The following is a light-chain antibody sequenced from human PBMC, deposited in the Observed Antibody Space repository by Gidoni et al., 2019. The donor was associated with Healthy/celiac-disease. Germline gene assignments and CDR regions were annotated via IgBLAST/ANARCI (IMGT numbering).Light chain of an antibody. CDR3: QQYNSYGLT. CDR2: NAS. J-gene: IGKJ1*01. V-gene: IGKV1-5*03. Sequence: DIQMPKSPSTLSASVGARVTITCRASQRISSWLAWYQQKPGKAPKLLIYNASSLESGVPSRFSGSGSGTEFTLTISSLQPDDFATYYCQQYNSYGLTFGQGTKVEIK. CDR1: QRISSW.